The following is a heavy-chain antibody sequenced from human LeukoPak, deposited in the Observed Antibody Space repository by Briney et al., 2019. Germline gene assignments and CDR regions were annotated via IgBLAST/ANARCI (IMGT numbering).Heavy chain of an antibody. CDR2: IYHSGGS. CDR3: ARRGIWDLQIGNWFDP. J-gene: IGHJ5*02. V-gene: IGHV4-38-2*01. D-gene: IGHD3-16*01. Sequence: PSETLSLTCVVSGYSISNDYYWGWIRQPPGKGLEWIGNIYHSGGSYYNPSLKSRVTILVVTSKNQFSLKLTSVTAADTAIYYCARRGIWDLQIGNWFDPWGQGILVIVSS. CDR1: GYSISNDYY.